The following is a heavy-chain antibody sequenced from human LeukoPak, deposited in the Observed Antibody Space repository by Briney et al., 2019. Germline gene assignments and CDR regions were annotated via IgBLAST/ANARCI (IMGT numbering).Heavy chain of an antibody. Sequence: GGSLRLSCAASGFTFDDYAMHWVRQAPGKGLEWVSGISWNSGSIGYADSVKGRFTISRDNSKNTLYLQMNSLRAEDTAVYYCAKAGMDVWGKGTTVTVSS. CDR1: GFTFDDYA. V-gene: IGHV3-9*01. CDR2: ISWNSGSI. CDR3: AKAGMDV. J-gene: IGHJ6*03.